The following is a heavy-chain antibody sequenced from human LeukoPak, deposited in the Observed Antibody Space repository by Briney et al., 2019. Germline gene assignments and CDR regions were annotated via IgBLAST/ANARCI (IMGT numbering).Heavy chain of an antibody. CDR2: ISYSGST. CDR3: ARNAVPGANYFDY. J-gene: IGHJ4*02. Sequence: SETLSLTCTVSGGSISSYYWSWIRQPAGKGLEWIGYISYSGSTNYNPSLKSRVTISVDTSRNQFSLNLSSVTAADTAVYYCARNAVPGANYFDYWGQGTLVTVSS. CDR1: GGSISSYY. V-gene: IGHV4-59*01. D-gene: IGHD6-19*01.